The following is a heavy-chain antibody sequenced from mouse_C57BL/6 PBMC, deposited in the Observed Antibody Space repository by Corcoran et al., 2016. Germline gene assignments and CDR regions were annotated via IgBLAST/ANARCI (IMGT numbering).Heavy chain of an antibody. Sequence: QIQLVQSGPELKKPGETVKISCKASGYTFTTYGMSWVKQAPGKGLKWMGWINTYSGVPTYADDFKGRFAFSLETSASTAYLQINNLKNEDTATYFCAGEDGYYLFAYWGQGTLVTVSA. CDR1: GYTFTTYG. CDR2: INTYSGVP. J-gene: IGHJ3*01. V-gene: IGHV9-3*01. CDR3: AGEDGYYLFAY. D-gene: IGHD2-3*01.